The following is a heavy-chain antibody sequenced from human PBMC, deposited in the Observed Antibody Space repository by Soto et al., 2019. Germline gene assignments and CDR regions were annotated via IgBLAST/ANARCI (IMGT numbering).Heavy chain of an antibody. CDR1: GFTFSSYS. CDR2: ISSSSSYI. V-gene: IGHV3-21*01. J-gene: IGHJ6*02. Sequence: EVQLVETGGGLVKPGGSLRLSCAASGFTFSSYSMNWARQAPRKGLESVSSISSSSSYIYFADSVKRLFTISRDNAKNSLYLQMNSLRAEDTAVYYCARMYGDYRFNSNYYSMDVWGQVPTVSVSS. D-gene: IGHD4-17*01. CDR3: ARMYGDYRFNSNYYSMDV.